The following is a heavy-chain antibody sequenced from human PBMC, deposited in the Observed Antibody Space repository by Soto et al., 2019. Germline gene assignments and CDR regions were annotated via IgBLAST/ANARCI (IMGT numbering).Heavy chain of an antibody. Sequence: ASVKVSCKGSGYSFTHYAIHWVRQAPGQRLEWMGWINVGNGNRKYSQKFQGRVTLSIDTPASIVYMEMSSLRYEDTAVYFCTSSSSWGWAEYFYGMDGWG. J-gene: IGHJ6*02. CDR3: TSSSSWGWAEYFYGMDG. D-gene: IGHD6-13*01. CDR2: INVGNGNR. CDR1: GYSFTHYA. V-gene: IGHV1-3*01.